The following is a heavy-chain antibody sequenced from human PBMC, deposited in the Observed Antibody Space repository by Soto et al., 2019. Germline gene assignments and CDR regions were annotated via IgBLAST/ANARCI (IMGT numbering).Heavy chain of an antibody. J-gene: IGHJ3*02. D-gene: IGHD3-22*01. V-gene: IGHV4-39*01. CDR1: GGSISSSSYY. Sequence: QLQLQESGPGLVKPSETLSLTCTVSGGSISSSSYYWGWIRQPPGKGLEWIGSIYYSGSTYYNPSLKSRVTISVDTSKNQFSLKLSSVTAADTAVYYCARHGVVVIPGYAFDIWGQVTMVTVSS. CDR2: IYYSGST. CDR3: ARHGVVVIPGYAFDI.